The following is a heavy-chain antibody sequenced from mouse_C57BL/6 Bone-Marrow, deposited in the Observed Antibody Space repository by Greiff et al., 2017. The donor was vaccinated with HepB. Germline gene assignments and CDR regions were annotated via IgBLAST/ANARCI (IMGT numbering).Heavy chain of an antibody. CDR3: ASTGPFAY. V-gene: IGHV1-75*01. CDR1: GYTFTDYY. CDR2: IFPGSGST. Sequence: VQLQQSGPELVKPGASVKISCKASGYTFTDYYINWVKQRPGQGLEWIGWIFPGSGSTYYNEKFKGKATLTVDKSSSTAYMLRSSLTSEDSAVYLCASTGPFAYWGQGTLVTVSA. J-gene: IGHJ3*01. D-gene: IGHD4-1*02.